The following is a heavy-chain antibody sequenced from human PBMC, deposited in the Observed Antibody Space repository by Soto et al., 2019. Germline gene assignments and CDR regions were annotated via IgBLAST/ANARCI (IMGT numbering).Heavy chain of an antibody. J-gene: IGHJ3*02. V-gene: IGHV1-46*01. CDR3: ARDHEDYYDSSGYNDAFDI. CDR1: GYTFTDYY. Sequence: AAVKVSYKASGYTFTDYYMHWVRQAPGQGLEWMGIINPSVGSTTYAQKFQGRVTMTRDTSAKTVYMQLSSLRSEDTAVYYCARDHEDYYDSSGYNDAFDIWGQGTMVTVSS. D-gene: IGHD3-22*01. CDR2: INPSVGST.